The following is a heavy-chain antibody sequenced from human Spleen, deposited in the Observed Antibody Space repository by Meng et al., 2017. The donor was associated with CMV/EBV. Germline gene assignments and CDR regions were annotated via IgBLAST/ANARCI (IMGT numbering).Heavy chain of an antibody. J-gene: IGHJ4*02. Sequence: GESLKISCTASGFTFSSYSINWVRQAPGKGLECVSIINGSGNRTLYADSVKGRFTISRDNSQNTLFLQMNSVRPEDTAVYYCARVYYDSTNYYFSFGYWGQGTLVTVSS. CDR2: INGSGNRT. D-gene: IGHD3-22*01. CDR1: GFTFSSYS. V-gene: IGHV3-23*01. CDR3: ARVYYDSTNYYFSFGY.